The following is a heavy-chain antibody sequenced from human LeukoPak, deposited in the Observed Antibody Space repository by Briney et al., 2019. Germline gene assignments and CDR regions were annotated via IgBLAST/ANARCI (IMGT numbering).Heavy chain of an antibody. CDR1: GYRFTSNW. J-gene: IGHJ5*02. V-gene: IGHV5-51*01. CDR2: IHLGDSDT. Sequence: GESLKISCKGSGYRFTSNWIGWVRQMPGKGLEWMGIIHLGDSDTRYSPSFQGQATISADKSISTAYLQWSSLKASDIAMYYCARIRYGGNSGVRWFDPWGQGTLVTVSS. D-gene: IGHD4-23*01. CDR3: ARIRYGGNSGVRWFDP.